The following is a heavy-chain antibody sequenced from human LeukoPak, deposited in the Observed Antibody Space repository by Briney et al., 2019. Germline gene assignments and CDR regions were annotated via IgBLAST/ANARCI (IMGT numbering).Heavy chain of an antibody. D-gene: IGHD3-3*01. J-gene: IGHJ5*02. V-gene: IGHV4-34*01. CDR1: GGSFSGYY. Sequence: SETLSLTCAVYGGSFSGYYWSWIRQPPAKGLEWIGEINHSGSTNYNPSLKGRVTISVDTSKNQFSLKLSSVTAADTAVYYCARLGRTYYDFWSGPGGEGTLVTVSS. CDR3: ARLGRTYYDFWSGP. CDR2: INHSGST.